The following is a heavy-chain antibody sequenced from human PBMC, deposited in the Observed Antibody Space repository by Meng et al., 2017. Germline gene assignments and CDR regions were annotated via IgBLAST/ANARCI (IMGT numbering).Heavy chain of an antibody. CDR1: GFTFDDYG. Sequence: GESLKISCAASGFTFDDYGMNWVRQAPGKGLEWVSSISSSSSYIYYADSVKGRFTISRDNAKNSLYLQMNSLRAEDTAVYYCARDPAYYDSSGYYDYWGQGTLVTVSS. J-gene: IGHJ4*02. V-gene: IGHV3-21*01. CDR3: ARDPAYYDSSGYYDY. CDR2: ISSSSSYI. D-gene: IGHD3-22*01.